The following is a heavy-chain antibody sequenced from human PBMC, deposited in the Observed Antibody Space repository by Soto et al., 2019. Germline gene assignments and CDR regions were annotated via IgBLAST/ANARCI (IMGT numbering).Heavy chain of an antibody. CDR2: ISAYSGNT. J-gene: IGHJ4*01. V-gene: IGHV1-18*04. CDR1: GYTFTTYG. D-gene: IGHD4-17*01. Sequence: ASVKVSCKASGYTFTTYGITWVRQAPGQGXEWMGWISAYSGNTNYAQKLQGRLTVTTDTSTNTAYMDLRSLRSDDTAVYYCARVVKAGDYGDYGRYYFDYWGHGTLVTVSS. CDR3: ARVVKAGDYGDYGRYYFDY.